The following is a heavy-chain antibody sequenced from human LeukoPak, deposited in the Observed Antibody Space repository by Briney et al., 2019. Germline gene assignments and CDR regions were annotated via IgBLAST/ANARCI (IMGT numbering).Heavy chain of an antibody. CDR2: ISYDGSNK. CDR3: AGAYVWGSYRSDY. D-gene: IGHD3-16*02. Sequence: GGSLRLSCAASGFTFSSYGMHWVRQAPGKGLEWVAVISYDGSNKYYADSVKGRFTISRDNSKNTLYLQMNSLRAEDTAVYYCAGAYVWGSYRSDYWGQGTLVTVSS. J-gene: IGHJ4*02. CDR1: GFTFSSYG. V-gene: IGHV3-30*03.